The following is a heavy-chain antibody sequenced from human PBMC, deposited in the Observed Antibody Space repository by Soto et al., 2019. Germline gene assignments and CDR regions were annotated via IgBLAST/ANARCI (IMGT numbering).Heavy chain of an antibody. CDR3: ARASMYGSGGLNY. CDR2: INPNSGGT. Sequence: ASVKVSWKASGYTFTGYYMHWVRQAPGQGLEWMGWINPNSGGTNYAQKFQGWVTMTRDTSISTAYMELSRLRSDDTAVYYCARASMYGSGGLNYWGQGTLVTVSS. V-gene: IGHV1-2*04. D-gene: IGHD3-10*01. CDR1: GYTFTGYY. J-gene: IGHJ4*02.